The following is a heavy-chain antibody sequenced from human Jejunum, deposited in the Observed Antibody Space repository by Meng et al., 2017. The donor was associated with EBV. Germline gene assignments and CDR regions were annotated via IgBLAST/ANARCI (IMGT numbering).Heavy chain of an antibody. CDR2: INHGGGA. V-gene: IGHV4-34*01. CDR1: GGSFSDYY. J-gene: IGHJ5*02. Sequence: VKIQQWGAGLLKPSETLSLTCAVHGGSFSDYYWTWIRQPPGKGLEWIGEINHGGGAIYNPSLKSRVTISVDTSKNQFSLKLSSVTAADTAVYYCARLGGYASGTYYPIDPWGQGTLVTVSS. CDR3: ARLGGYASGTYYPIDP. D-gene: IGHD3-10*01.